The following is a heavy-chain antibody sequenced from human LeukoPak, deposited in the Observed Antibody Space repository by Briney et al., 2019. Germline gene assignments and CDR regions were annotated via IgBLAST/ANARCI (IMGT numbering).Heavy chain of an antibody. CDR2: IYPGDSDP. D-gene: IGHD3-10*01. J-gene: IGHJ4*02. CDR3: ARLVGDYYGSGSYYNLDY. Sequence: GEALQISLKGSGCSFTSYWIGWGGRRPGKGGGGMGIIYPGDSDPRYSPSFHGQVTLSADKSISTAYLQWSSLKASDTAMYYCARLVGDYYGSGSYYNLDYWGQGTLVTVSS. V-gene: IGHV5-51*01. CDR1: GCSFTSYW.